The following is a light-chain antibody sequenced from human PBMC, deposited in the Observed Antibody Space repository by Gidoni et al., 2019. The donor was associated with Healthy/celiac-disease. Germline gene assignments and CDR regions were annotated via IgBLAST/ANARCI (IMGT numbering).Light chain of an antibody. CDR1: QSLLHSNGYNY. J-gene: IGKJ4*01. V-gene: IGKV2-28*01. CDR2: LGS. Sequence: DIVVTQSPLCLPGTPREPDSSACRARQSLLHSNGYNYLDWYLQKPGQSPQLLIYLGSNRASGVPDRFSGSGSGTDFTLKISRVEAEDVGVYYCMQALQTPLTFGGGTKVEIK. CDR3: MQALQTPLT.